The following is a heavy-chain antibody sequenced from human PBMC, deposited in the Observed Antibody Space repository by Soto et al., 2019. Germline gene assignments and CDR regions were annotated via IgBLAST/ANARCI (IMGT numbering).Heavy chain of an antibody. V-gene: IGHV3-30*03. CDR1: GFTFSSYG. CDR3: ARHSSSSGGSFDY. Sequence: QVQLVESGGGVVQPGRSLRLSCAASGFTFSSYGMHWVRQAPGKGLEWVAVISYDGSNKYYADSVKGRFTISRDNSKNTLYLQMYSLRAEDTAVNYCARHSSSSGGSFDYWGQGTLVTISS. D-gene: IGHD6-6*01. J-gene: IGHJ4*02. CDR2: ISYDGSNK.